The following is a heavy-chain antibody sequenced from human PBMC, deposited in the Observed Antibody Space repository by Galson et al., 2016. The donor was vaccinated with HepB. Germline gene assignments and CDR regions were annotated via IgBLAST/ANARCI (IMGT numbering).Heavy chain of an antibody. CDR3: ASGTTVTTSNSFWYFDL. Sequence: SMRLSCAPSGITFSSYAMTWVRQASGKGLDWVSTISGSGGETHYADSVKGRFTFSRDNSKNTMYVQMTSLRAEDTAVYYCASGTTVTTSNSFWYFDLWGRGTLVTVSS. CDR1: GITFSSYA. J-gene: IGHJ2*01. V-gene: IGHV3-23*01. CDR2: ISGSGGET. D-gene: IGHD4-17*01.